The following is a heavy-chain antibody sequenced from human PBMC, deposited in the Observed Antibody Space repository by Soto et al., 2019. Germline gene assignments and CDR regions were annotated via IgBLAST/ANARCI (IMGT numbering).Heavy chain of an antibody. V-gene: IGHV3-21*01. Sequence: GGSLRLSCAASGFTFSSYNMNWVRQAPGKGLECVSSISNDGAYVYYADSVKGRFTVSRDNAKNSVYLQMNSLSADDTAVYYCVRDHSTRISGTSCFDYWGQGTQVTVSS. CDR2: ISNDGAYV. CDR1: GFTFSSYN. D-gene: IGHD2-2*01. CDR3: VRDHSTRISGTSCFDY. J-gene: IGHJ4*02.